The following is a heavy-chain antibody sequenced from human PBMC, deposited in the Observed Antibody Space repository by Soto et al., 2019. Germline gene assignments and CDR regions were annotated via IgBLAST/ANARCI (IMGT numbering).Heavy chain of an antibody. D-gene: IGHD6-6*01. CDR2: IYYTGST. V-gene: IGHV4-61*01. J-gene: IGHJ4*02. CDR1: GASVSSGSYY. CDR3: AGYLAARPYYFDY. Sequence: QVQLQESGPGLVKPSETLSLTCTVSGASVSSGSYYWSWIRQPPGKGLEWIGYIYYTGSTNYNPSLKSRVTISVDTSKNQFSLKLSSVTAADTAVYYCAGYLAARPYYFDYWGQGTLVTVSS.